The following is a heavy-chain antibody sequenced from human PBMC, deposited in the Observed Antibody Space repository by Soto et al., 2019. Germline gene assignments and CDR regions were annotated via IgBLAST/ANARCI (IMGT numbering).Heavy chain of an antibody. J-gene: IGHJ6*02. CDR2: IYYSGIT. CDR3: AIDSDGPLAPYGMDA. Sequence: TLSLTCTVSGAYISSGGYYYSWIRQHPGKGLEWIGYIYYSGITNYNPSLKSRVTISVDMSKNQFSLKLSYVTVADTALYYCAIDSDGPLAPYGMDAWGEGTTLTV. CDR1: GAYISSGGYY. V-gene: IGHV4-31*03. D-gene: IGHD2-21*01.